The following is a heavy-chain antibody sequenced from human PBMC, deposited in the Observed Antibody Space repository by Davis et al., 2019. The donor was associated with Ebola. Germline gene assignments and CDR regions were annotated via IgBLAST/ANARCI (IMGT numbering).Heavy chain of an antibody. J-gene: IGHJ6*02. CDR3: ARNPTKYYYYGMDV. CDR2: INSDGSST. Sequence: GESLKISCAASGFTFSSYWMHWVRQAPGKGLVWVSRINSDGSSTSYADSVKGRFTISRDNAKNTLYLQMNSLGAEDTAVYYCARNPTKYYYYGMDVWGQGTLVTVSS. D-gene: IGHD2-8*01. CDR1: GFTFSSYW. V-gene: IGHV3-74*01.